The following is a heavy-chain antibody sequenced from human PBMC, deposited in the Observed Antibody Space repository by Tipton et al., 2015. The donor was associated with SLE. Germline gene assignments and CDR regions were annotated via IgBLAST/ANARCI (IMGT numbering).Heavy chain of an antibody. CDR1: GGYISSSSYY. Sequence: TLSLTCTVSGGYISSSSYYWGWFRHPPGKGLEWIGRIYYSGSTYYNPSLKRRVTISVDTSKNQFSLKLSSVTAADTAVYYCARYRGYSSSSTPFDYWGQGTLVTVSS. CDR2: IYYSGST. V-gene: IGHV4-39*01. J-gene: IGHJ4*02. CDR3: ARYRGYSSSSTPFDY. D-gene: IGHD6-6*01.